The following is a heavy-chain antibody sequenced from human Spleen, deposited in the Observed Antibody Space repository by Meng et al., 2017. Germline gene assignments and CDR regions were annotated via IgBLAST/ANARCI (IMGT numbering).Heavy chain of an antibody. Sequence: SETLSLTCTVFGGSVNSGRYYWNWIRQAPGKGLEWIGNVYYSGSINSNPSLKSRVTMSLDTSKNQFSLKLKSVTAADTAVYYCARDGTSGEATVHLPFDFWGQGTMVTVSS. CDR1: GGSVNSGRYY. CDR2: VYYSGSI. V-gene: IGHV4-61*01. CDR3: ARDGTSGEATVHLPFDF. J-gene: IGHJ3*01. D-gene: IGHD4-11*01.